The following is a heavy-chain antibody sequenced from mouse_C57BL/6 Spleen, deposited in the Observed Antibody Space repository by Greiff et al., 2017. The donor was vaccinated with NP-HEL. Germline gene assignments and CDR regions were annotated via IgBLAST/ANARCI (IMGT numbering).Heavy chain of an antibody. CDR3: ARAGSSYYYWYFDV. J-gene: IGHJ1*03. V-gene: IGHV1-52*01. CDR2: IDPSDSET. CDR1: GYTFTSYW. D-gene: IGHD1-1*01. Sequence: VQLQQPGAELVRPGSSVKLSCKASGYTFTSYWMHWVKQRPIQGLEWIGNIDPSDSETHYNQKFKDKATLTVDKSSSTAYMQLSSLTSEDSAVDYCARAGSSYYYWYFDVWGTGTTVTVSS.